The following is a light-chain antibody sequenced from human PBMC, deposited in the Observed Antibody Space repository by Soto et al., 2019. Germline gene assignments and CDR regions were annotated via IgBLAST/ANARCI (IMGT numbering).Light chain of an antibody. CDR3: QQYNSYST. Sequence: DIQMTQSPSTLSASVGDRVTITCRASQSISTWLAWYQQKPGKAPKLLIYDASSLESGVPSRFSGSGSGTEFTLTISSLQPEDFASYSCQQYNSYSTFGQGTKVEIK. CDR1: QSISTW. J-gene: IGKJ1*01. V-gene: IGKV1-5*01. CDR2: DAS.